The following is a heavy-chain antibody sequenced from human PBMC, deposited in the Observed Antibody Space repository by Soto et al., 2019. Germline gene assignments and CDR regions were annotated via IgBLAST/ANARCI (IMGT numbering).Heavy chain of an antibody. V-gene: IGHV3-23*01. CDR3: AKVSVVVVAATRGYFDY. J-gene: IGHJ4*02. Sequence: GVLRLSCAASGFTFSSYAMSWVRQAPGKGLEWVSAISGSGGSTYYADSVKGRFTISRDNSKNTLYLQMNSLRAEDTAVYYCAKVSVVVVAATRGYFDYWGQGTLVTVSS. D-gene: IGHD2-15*01. CDR1: GFTFSSYA. CDR2: ISGSGGST.